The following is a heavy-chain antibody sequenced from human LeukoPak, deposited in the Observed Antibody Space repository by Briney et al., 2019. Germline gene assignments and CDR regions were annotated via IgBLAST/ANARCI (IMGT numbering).Heavy chain of an antibody. CDR3: ARDGSGPYYGMDV. CDR2: IIPIFGTA. Sequence: ASVKVSCKASGGTFSSYAISWVRQAPRQGLEWMGGIIPIFGTANYAQKFQGRVTITADKSTSTAYMELSSLRSEDTAVYYCARDGSGPYYGMDVWGKGTTVTVSS. J-gene: IGHJ6*04. D-gene: IGHD3-10*01. V-gene: IGHV1-69*06. CDR1: GGTFSSYA.